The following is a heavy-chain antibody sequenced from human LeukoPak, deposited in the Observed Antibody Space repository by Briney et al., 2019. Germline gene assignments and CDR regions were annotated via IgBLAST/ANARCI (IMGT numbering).Heavy chain of an antibody. D-gene: IGHD6-13*01. Sequence: GASVKVSCKASGYTFTGYYMHWVRQAPGQGLEWMGWISAYNGNTNYAQKLQGRVTMTTDTSTSTAYMELRSLRSDDTAVYYCARTPSLYSSSWFYFDYWGQGTLVTVSS. CDR2: ISAYNGNT. CDR3: ARTPSLYSSSWFYFDY. J-gene: IGHJ4*02. CDR1: GYTFTGYY. V-gene: IGHV1-18*04.